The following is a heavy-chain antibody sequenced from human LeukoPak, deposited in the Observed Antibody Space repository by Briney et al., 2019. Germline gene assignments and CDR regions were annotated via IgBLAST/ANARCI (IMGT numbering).Heavy chain of an antibody. V-gene: IGHV1-2*02. CDR3: ARAGAVVDNWFDP. CDR1: GYTFTGYY. J-gene: IGHJ5*02. D-gene: IGHD2-15*01. Sequence: GASVKVSCKASGYTFTGYYMHWVRQAPGQGLEWMGWINPNSGGTNYAQKFQGRVTMTTDTPTTTAYMELRSLRSDDTAVYYCARAGAVVDNWFDPWGQGTLVTVSS. CDR2: INPNSGGT.